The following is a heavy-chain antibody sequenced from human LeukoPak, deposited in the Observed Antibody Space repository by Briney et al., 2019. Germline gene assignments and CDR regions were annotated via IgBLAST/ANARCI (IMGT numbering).Heavy chain of an antibody. CDR1: GGXFSSYA. D-gene: IGHD2-21*02. Sequence: SVKVSCKASGGXFSSYAISWVRQAPGQGLEWMGRIIPILGIANYAQKFQGRVTITADKSTSTAYMELSSLRSEDTAVYYCARKLDCGGDCQDAFDIWGQGTMVTVSS. V-gene: IGHV1-69*04. CDR2: IIPILGIA. J-gene: IGHJ3*02. CDR3: ARKLDCGGDCQDAFDI.